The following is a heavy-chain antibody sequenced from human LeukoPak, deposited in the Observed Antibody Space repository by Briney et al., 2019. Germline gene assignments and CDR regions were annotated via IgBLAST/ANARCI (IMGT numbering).Heavy chain of an antibody. J-gene: IGHJ4*02. D-gene: IGHD3-22*01. Sequence: SETLSLTCIVSGGSINSSNYCWGWIRQPPGKGLEWIANVYYGGSTYYNPSLKSRITISLDTSKNQFSLQLSSVTAADTAVYYCARRTYYHTRGYQHYFDSWGQGTLVTVSS. CDR3: ARRTYYHTRGYQHYFDS. CDR1: GGSINSSNYC. V-gene: IGHV4-39*01. CDR2: VYYGGST.